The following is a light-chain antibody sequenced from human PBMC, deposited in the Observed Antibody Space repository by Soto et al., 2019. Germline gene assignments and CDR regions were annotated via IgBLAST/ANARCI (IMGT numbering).Light chain of an antibody. J-gene: IGLJ1*01. CDR1: SSDVGAYNY. Sequence: QSALTQPASVSGSPGQSITISCTGTSSDVGAYNYVSWYQHHPGKAPKLMIYEVSNRPSGVSNRFSGSKSGNTAFLTISGLQAEDEADYYCSSYSSSSTYVFGSGTKLTVL. CDR2: EVS. CDR3: SSYSSSSTYV. V-gene: IGLV2-14*01.